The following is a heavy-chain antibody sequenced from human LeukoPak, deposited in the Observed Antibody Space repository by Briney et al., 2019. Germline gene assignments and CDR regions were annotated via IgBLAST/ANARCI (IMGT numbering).Heavy chain of an antibody. CDR1: GFTFSSYG. D-gene: IGHD1-26*01. CDR2: ISYDGSDK. V-gene: IGHV3-30*18. Sequence: PGGSLRLSCAASGFTFSSYGLHWVRQAPGKGLEGAAVISYDGSDKYYADSVKGRFTISRDNSKNTLYLQMSSLRAEDTAAYYFAKDEGALVPYYFDYWGQGTLVTVSS. J-gene: IGHJ4*02. CDR3: AKDEGALVPYYFDY.